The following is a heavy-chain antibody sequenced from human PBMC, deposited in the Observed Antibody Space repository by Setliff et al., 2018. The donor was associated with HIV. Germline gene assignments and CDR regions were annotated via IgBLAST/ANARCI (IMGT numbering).Heavy chain of an antibody. CDR1: GYTFTSYY. CDR2: LNPSGDST. Sequence: ASVKVSCKASGYTFTSYYVHWVRQAPGQGLEWMGILNPSGDSTAYAQKFQGRVTMTRDTSTSTVYMALSSLRSEDTAVYYCARETYYGSGSYLPTEYYYYYMDVWGKGTTVTVSS. J-gene: IGHJ6*03. CDR3: ARETYYGSGSYLPTEYYYYYMDV. V-gene: IGHV1-46*01. D-gene: IGHD3-10*01.